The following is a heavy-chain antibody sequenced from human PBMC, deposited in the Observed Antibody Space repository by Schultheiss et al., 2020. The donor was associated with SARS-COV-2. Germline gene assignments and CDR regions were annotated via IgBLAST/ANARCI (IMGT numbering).Heavy chain of an antibody. D-gene: IGHD3-10*01. Sequence: GGSLRLSCAASGFTFSSYAMHWVRQAPGKGLEWVAVISYDGSNKYYADSVKGRFTISRDNSKNTLYLQMNSLRAEDTAVYYCAKTLGPGRGLLWFGELVDSWGQGTLVTVSS. V-gene: IGHV3-30*18. CDR1: GFTFSSYA. J-gene: IGHJ4*02. CDR2: ISYDGSNK. CDR3: AKTLGPGRGLLWFGELVDS.